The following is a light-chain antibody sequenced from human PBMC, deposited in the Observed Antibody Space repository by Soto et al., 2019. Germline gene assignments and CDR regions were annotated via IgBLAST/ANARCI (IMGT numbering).Light chain of an antibody. V-gene: IGLV2-14*01. CDR1: ISDVGGYNH. CDR2: EVF. J-gene: IGLJ2*01. CDR3: TSYTGTTPHVV. Sequence: QSALTQPASVSGSPGQSITISCSGTISDVGGYNHVSWYQHHPGKAPNLMIYEVFNRPAGVSNRFSGSRSGNTASLTISGLQAEDEGDYYCTSYTGTTPHVVFGGGTKLTVL.